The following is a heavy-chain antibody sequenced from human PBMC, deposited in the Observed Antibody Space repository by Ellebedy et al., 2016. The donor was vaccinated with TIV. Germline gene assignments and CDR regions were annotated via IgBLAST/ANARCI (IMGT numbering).Heavy chain of an antibody. CDR1: GFSFRSYS. D-gene: IGHD2-2*01. Sequence: GGSLRLSXVASGFSFRSYSMNLVRQAPGKGLEWISSISSSSTYIYYADSIKGRFTISRDNAKNSLSLQMNSLRAEDTAMYYCARRYCSTTSCSDPWGQGILVTVSS. CDR2: ISSSSTYI. V-gene: IGHV3-21*01. CDR3: ARRYCSTTSCSDP. J-gene: IGHJ5*02.